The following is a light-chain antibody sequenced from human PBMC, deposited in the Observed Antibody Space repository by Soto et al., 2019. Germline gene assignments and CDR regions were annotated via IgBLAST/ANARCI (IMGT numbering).Light chain of an antibody. CDR1: QSVSSTY. CDR3: QQFGSSPRT. CDR2: GAS. V-gene: IGKV3-20*01. Sequence: VLTQSPGTLSLSPGERATLSCRASQSVSSTYLAWYQQKPGQAPRLLIYGASSRATGIPDRFSGSGSGTDFTLTISRLEPEDLAVYYCQQFGSSPRTFGQGTKVDIK. J-gene: IGKJ1*01.